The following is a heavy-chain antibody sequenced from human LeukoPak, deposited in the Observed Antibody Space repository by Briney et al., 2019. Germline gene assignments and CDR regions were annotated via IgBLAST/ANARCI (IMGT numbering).Heavy chain of an antibody. CDR1: GFSFCDYY. J-gene: IGHJ4*01. CDR3: ATDPRLLIY. V-gene: IGHV3-11*01. Sequence: GGPLRLSCVVSGFSFCDYYMTWIRQTPGQGLEWLAYISGSSSDIYYADSVKGRFTISRDNAKNSLFLQMNGLRPEDTALYYCATDPRLLIYWGHGTLVTVSS. D-gene: IGHD2-21*01. CDR2: ISGSSSDI.